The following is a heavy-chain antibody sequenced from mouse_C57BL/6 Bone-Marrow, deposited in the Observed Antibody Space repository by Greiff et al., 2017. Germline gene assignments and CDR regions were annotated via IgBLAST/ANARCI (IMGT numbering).Heavy chain of an antibody. CDR1: GYTFTGYW. Sequence: VQLQQSGAELMKPGASVKLSCKATGYTFTGYWIEWVKQRPGHGLEWIGEILPGRGSTNYNEKFKGKATFTADTSSNTAYMQLSSRTTDDSAIYYCARRELAWFAYWGQGTLVTVSA. V-gene: IGHV1-9*01. J-gene: IGHJ3*01. CDR3: ARRELAWFAY. CDR2: ILPGRGST.